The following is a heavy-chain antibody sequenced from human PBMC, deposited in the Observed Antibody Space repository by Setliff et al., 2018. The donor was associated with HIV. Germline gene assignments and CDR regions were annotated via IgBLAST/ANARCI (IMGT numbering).Heavy chain of an antibody. CDR2: IKEDGSEN. CDR3: ARPPTRYNNGWFERGGFDY. CDR1: GSTFSNYC. Sequence: GGSLRLPCRASGSTFSNYCMSWVRQAPGKGLEWVATIKEDGSENYYVDSVKGRFTISRDNAKNTLSLQMNTLRAEDTAVYYCARPPTRYNNGWFERGGFDYWGQGTLVTVSS. V-gene: IGHV3-7*01. D-gene: IGHD6-19*01. J-gene: IGHJ4*02.